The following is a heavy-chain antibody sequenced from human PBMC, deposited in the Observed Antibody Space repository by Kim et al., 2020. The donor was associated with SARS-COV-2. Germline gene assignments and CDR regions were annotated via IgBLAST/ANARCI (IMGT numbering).Heavy chain of an antibody. Sequence: SETLSLTCTVSGGSISSYYWSWIRQPPGEGLEWIGYIYYSGSTNYNPSLKSRVTISVDTSKNQFSLKLSSVTAADTAVYYCARDSRVTMVRGPKPGEYYGMDVWGQGTTVTVSS. D-gene: IGHD3-10*01. CDR1: GGSISSYY. CDR3: ARDSRVTMVRGPKPGEYYGMDV. CDR2: IYYSGST. J-gene: IGHJ6*02. V-gene: IGHV4-59*01.